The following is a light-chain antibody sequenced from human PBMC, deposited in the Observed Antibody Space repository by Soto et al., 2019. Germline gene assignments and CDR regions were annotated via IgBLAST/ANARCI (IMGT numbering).Light chain of an antibody. CDR1: NSDVGAYNY. J-gene: IGLJ3*02. V-gene: IGLV2-14*01. CDR2: DVI. Sequence: QSALSQPASVSGSPGQSIAVSCTGTNSDVGAYNYVSWYQQYPGKAPKLMISDVIHRPSGVSDCFSGSKSCNTASLTISGLQAEDEADYYCSSYTSTSTVVFGGGTKLTVL. CDR3: SSYTSTSTVV.